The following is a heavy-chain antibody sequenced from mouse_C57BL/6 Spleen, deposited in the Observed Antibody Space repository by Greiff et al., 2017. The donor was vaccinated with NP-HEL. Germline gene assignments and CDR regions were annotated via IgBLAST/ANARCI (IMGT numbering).Heavy chain of an antibody. CDR1: GYTFTSYW. CDR2: INPSNGGT. CDR3: ARYYGSSAVY. V-gene: IGHV1-53*01. D-gene: IGHD1-1*01. Sequence: QVQLQQPGTELVKPGASVKLSCKASGYTFTSYWMHWVKQRPGPGLEWIGNINPSNGGTNYNEKFKSKATLTVDKSSSTAYMHLSRLPSEDSAVFNCARYYGSSAVYWGEGTTLSVSS. J-gene: IGHJ2*01.